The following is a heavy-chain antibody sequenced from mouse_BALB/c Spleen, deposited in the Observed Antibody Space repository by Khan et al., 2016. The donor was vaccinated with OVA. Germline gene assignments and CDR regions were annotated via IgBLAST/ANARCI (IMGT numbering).Heavy chain of an antibody. D-gene: IGHD1-1*01. J-gene: IGHJ3*01. V-gene: IGHV5-6*01. CDR1: GFTFSTYG. CDR2: ISSGGSYT. CDR3: TRLAYYYDSEGFAY. Sequence: EVELVESGGDLVKPGGSLKLSCAASGFTFSTYGMSWVRQTPDKRLEWVATISSGGSYTYYPDSVKGRFTISRDNAKNTLYLQMSSLKSEDLAMYYCTRLAYYYDSEGFAYWGQGTLVTVSA.